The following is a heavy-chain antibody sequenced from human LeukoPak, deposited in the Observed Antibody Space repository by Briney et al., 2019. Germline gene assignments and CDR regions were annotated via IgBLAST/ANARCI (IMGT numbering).Heavy chain of an antibody. CDR2: IKPDGSEK. Sequence: GGTLRLSCVASGFTFNTYWMSWVRQAPGKGLEWVANIKPDGSEKYYVDSVKGRFTISRDNAKNSLYLQMNSLRAEDTAVYYCARDQWWQFIAVAITSYFDRWGQGTLVTVSS. V-gene: IGHV3-7*01. CDR1: GFTFNTYW. J-gene: IGHJ4*02. D-gene: IGHD6-19*01. CDR3: ARDQWWQFIAVAITSYFDR.